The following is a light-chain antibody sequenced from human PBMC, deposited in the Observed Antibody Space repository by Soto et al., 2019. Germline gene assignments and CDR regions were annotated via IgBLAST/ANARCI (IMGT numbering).Light chain of an antibody. V-gene: IGLV2-11*01. J-gene: IGLJ1*01. CDR3: SSYAGSHTKYV. Sequence: QSVLTQPRSVSGSPGQSVTISCTGTSSDVGGYNYVSWYQQHPGTAPKLMIYDVSERPSGVPDRFSGSKSGNTASLTISGLQAEDEADYYCSSYAGSHTKYVFGTGTKVTGL. CDR1: SSDVGGYNY. CDR2: DVS.